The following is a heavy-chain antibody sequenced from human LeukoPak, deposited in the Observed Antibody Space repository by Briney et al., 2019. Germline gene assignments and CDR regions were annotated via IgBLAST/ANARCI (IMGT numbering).Heavy chain of an antibody. CDR1: GFTFSSYA. CDR2: ISASGGST. D-gene: IGHD3-10*01. CDR3: AKDVRVGEYYGSESYFDY. J-gene: IGHJ4*02. V-gene: IGHV3-23*01. Sequence: GGSLRLSCAASGFTFSSYAMSWVRQDPGKGLEWVSIISASGGSTYYADSVKGRFTISRDKSRNYLQMNSLRGDDTAIYYCAKDVRVGEYYGSESYFDYWGQGALVTDSS.